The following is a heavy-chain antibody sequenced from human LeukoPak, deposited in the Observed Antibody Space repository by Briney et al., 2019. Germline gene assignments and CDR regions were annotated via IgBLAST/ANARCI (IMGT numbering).Heavy chain of an antibody. Sequence: PSETLSLTCAVSGGSISSSNWWSWVRQPPGKGLEWIGEIYHSGSTNYNPSLKSRVTISVDKSKNQFSLKLSSVTAADTAVYYCARGTIFGVVIGSLVGYYYMDVWGKGTTVTVSS. V-gene: IGHV4-4*02. D-gene: IGHD3-3*01. CDR2: IYHSGST. CDR1: GGSISSSNW. CDR3: ARGTIFGVVIGSLVGYYYMDV. J-gene: IGHJ6*03.